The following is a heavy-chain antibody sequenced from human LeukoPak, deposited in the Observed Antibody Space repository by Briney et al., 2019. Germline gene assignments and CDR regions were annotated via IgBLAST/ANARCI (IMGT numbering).Heavy chain of an antibody. Sequence: GGSLRLSCAASGFIFNSYSMNWVRQAPGKGLEWVSYISSSGGTIYYADSVEGRFTISRDNAKNSLYLQMNSLRAEDTAVYYCARTSYYYDSSGYNFDYWGQGTLVTVSS. CDR3: ARTSYYYDSSGYNFDY. J-gene: IGHJ4*02. CDR2: ISSSGGTI. V-gene: IGHV3-48*04. CDR1: GFIFNSYS. D-gene: IGHD3-22*01.